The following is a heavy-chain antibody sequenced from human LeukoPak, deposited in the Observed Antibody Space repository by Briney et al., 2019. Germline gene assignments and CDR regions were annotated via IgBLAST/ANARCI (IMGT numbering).Heavy chain of an antibody. CDR1: GGSISSGGYY. Sequence: PSETLSLTCTVSGGSISSGGYYWSWIRQHPGKGLEWIGYIYYSGTTNYNSSLKSRVTISVDTSKNQFSLRLSSVTAADTAVYYCARDRGLTTSGGVGFDCWGQGTLVTVSS. J-gene: IGHJ4*02. CDR2: IYYSGTT. CDR3: ARDRGLTTSGGVGFDC. V-gene: IGHV4-61*08. D-gene: IGHD4/OR15-4a*01.